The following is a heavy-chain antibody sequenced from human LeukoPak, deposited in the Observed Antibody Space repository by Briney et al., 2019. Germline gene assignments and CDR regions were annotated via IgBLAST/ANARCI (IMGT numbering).Heavy chain of an antibody. Sequence: GGSLRLSCAASGFTFSSYGMHWVRQAPGKGLEWVAFIRYDGSNKYYADSVKGRFTISRDNSKNTLYLQINSLRDEDTAVYYCATSCSGGSCYSNYWGQGTLVTVSS. D-gene: IGHD2-15*01. CDR3: ATSCSGGSCYSNY. J-gene: IGHJ4*02. V-gene: IGHV3-30*02. CDR2: IRYDGSNK. CDR1: GFTFSSYG.